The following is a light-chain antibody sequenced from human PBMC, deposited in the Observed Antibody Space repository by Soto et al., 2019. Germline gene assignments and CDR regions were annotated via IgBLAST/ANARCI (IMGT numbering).Light chain of an antibody. Sequence: QSMLTQPASVSGSPGQSISISCTGTSSDVGGYNYVSWYQQQPGKAPKLVIFDVSGRPSGISNRFSASKSGNTASLTISGLRPKDEADYYCSSYTDFNLSVFGTRTKPPS. CDR3: SSYTDFNLSV. V-gene: IGLV2-14*03. J-gene: IGLJ1*01. CDR2: DVS. CDR1: SSDVGGYNY.